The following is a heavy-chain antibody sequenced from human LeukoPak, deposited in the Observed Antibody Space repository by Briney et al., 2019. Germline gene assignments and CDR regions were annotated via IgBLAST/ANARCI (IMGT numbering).Heavy chain of an antibody. Sequence: GGSLRLSCIVSGFTVSTNYMGWVRQALGKGLEWVSFIYPGDNTYYPDSVKGRFTISRDNSKNTLYLQMNSLRAEDTAVYYCARVVSDPRPYYYYGMDVWGQGTTVTVSS. V-gene: IGHV3-66*01. J-gene: IGHJ6*02. CDR2: IYPGDNT. D-gene: IGHD3-10*01. CDR1: GFTVSTNY. CDR3: ARVVSDPRPYYYYGMDV.